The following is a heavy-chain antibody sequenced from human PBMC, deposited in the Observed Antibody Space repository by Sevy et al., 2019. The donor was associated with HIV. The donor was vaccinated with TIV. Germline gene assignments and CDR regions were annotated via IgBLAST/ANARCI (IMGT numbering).Heavy chain of an antibody. Sequence: GGSLRLSCAASGFTVSSNYMSWVRQAPGKGLEWVSVIYSGGSTYYADAVKGRLTISRDNSKTPLYLQMNSLSAEETVVYYCARWRCGLEPDFDYWGQGTLVTVSS. CDR3: ARWRCGLEPDFDY. J-gene: IGHJ4*02. CDR2: IYSGGST. CDR1: GFTVSSNY. V-gene: IGHV3-53*01. D-gene: IGHD1-1*01.